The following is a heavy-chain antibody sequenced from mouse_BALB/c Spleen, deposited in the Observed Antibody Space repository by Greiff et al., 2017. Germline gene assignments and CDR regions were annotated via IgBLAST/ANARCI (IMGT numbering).Heavy chain of an antibody. D-gene: IGHD1-1*01. Sequence: EVKLEESGPGLVKPSQSLSLTCTVTGYSITSDYAWNWIRQFPGNKLEWMGYISYSGSTSYNPSLKSRISITRDTSKNQFFLQLNSVTTEDTATYYCARAYYYGYFDYWGQGTTLTVSS. V-gene: IGHV3-2*02. CDR3: ARAYYYGYFDY. CDR2: ISYSGST. CDR1: GYSITSDYA. J-gene: IGHJ2*01.